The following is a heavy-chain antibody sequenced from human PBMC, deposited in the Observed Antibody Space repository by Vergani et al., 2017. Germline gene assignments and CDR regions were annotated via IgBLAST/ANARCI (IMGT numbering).Heavy chain of an antibody. CDR2: ISWDGGST. CDR3: AKDLSGGPEYYYYYSGMDV. CDR1: GFTFDDYT. D-gene: IGHD6-19*01. J-gene: IGHJ6*02. Sequence: EVQLVESGGVVVQPGGSLRLSCAASGFTFDDYTMHWVRQAPGKGLGWVSLISWDGGSTYYADSVKGRFTISRDNSKNSLYLQMNSLRTEDTALYYCAKDLSGGPEYYYYYSGMDVWGQGSTVTVSS. V-gene: IGHV3-43*01.